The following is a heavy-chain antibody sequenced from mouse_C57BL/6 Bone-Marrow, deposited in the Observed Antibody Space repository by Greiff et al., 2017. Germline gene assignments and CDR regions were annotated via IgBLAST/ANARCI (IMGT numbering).Heavy chain of an antibody. J-gene: IGHJ4*01. CDR2: IYPRSGNT. CDR1: GYTFTSYG. CDR3: ARWGGYYRGYAMDY. D-gene: IGHD2-12*01. Sequence: VQLQESGAELARPGASVKLSCKASGYTFTSYGISWVKQRTGQGLEWIGEIYPRSGNTYYNEKCKGKATLTADKSSSTAYMELRSLTSEDSAVYFCARWGGYYRGYAMDYWGQGTSVTGSS. V-gene: IGHV1-81*01.